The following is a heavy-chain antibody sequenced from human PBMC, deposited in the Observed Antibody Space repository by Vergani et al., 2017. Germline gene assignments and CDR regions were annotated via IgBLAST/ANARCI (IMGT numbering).Heavy chain of an antibody. D-gene: IGHD6-19*01. CDR3: ATTADSSGWYSHYYYYYGMDV. Sequence: EVQLVESGGGLVQPGRSLRLSCAASGFTFDDYAMHWVRQAPGKGLEWVSGISWNSGSIGYADSVKGRFTISRDDAKNSLYLQMNSLRAEDTAVYYCATTADSSGWYSHYYYYYGMDVWGQGTTVTV. V-gene: IGHV3-9*01. CDR2: ISWNSGSI. J-gene: IGHJ6*02. CDR1: GFTFDDYA.